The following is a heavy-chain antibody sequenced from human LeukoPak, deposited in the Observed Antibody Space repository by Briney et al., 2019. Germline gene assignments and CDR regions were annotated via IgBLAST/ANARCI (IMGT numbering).Heavy chain of an antibody. CDR2: ISGSGGST. D-gene: IGHD1-26*01. J-gene: IGHJ6*02. CDR1: GFTFSNYA. Sequence: GGSLRLSCAASGFTFSNYAMSWVRRAPGKGLEWVSSISGSGGSTYYADSVKGRFTVSRDNSKNTLYLQMNSLRAEDTAVYYCAKGIVGTTAYYYNMDVWGQGTTVTVSS. CDR3: AKGIVGTTAYYYNMDV. V-gene: IGHV3-23*01.